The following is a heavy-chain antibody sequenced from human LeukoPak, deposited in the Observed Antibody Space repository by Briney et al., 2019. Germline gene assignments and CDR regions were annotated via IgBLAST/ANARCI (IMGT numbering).Heavy chain of an antibody. V-gene: IGHV3-66*01. J-gene: IGHJ4*02. D-gene: IGHD1-26*01. CDR2: IYSGGSA. Sequence: GGSLRLSCAVSGFTVSHSYMSWVRQAPGKGLEWVSVIYSGGSAYYADSVKGRFTISRDNSKNTLYLQMNSLRAEDTAVYYCANVVGAPPRDYWGQGTLVTVSS. CDR1: GFTVSHSY. CDR3: ANVVGAPPRDY.